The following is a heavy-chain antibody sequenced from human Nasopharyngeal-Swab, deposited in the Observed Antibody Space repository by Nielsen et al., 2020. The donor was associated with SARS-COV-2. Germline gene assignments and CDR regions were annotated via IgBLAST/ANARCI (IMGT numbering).Heavy chain of an antibody. V-gene: IGHV3-30*03. D-gene: IGHD5-24*01. J-gene: IGHJ4*02. CDR2: IAHDASNE. CDR1: GFTFSSFG. Sequence: GESLKISCAASGFTFSSFGMHWVRQAPGKGLEWVAFIAHDASNEYYGDSVKGRFSISRDSSKNTLYLQMDSLRVEDTAAYYCAREDGVNTNDYWGQGTLVTVSS. CDR3: AREDGVNTNDY.